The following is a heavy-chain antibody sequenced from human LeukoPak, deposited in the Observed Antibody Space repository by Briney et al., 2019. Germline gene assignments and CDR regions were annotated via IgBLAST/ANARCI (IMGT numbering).Heavy chain of an antibody. J-gene: IGHJ3*02. Sequence: SGPTLVKPTQTLTLTCTFSGFSLSTSGVGVGWIRQPPGKALEWLALIYWDDDKRYSPFLKSRLTITKDTSKNRVVLIMTNMDPVDTATYHCAHRPPYCSGGSCGAFDIWGQGTMVTVSS. CDR1: GFSLSTSGVG. CDR3: AHRPPYCSGGSCGAFDI. V-gene: IGHV2-5*02. D-gene: IGHD2-15*01. CDR2: IYWDDDK.